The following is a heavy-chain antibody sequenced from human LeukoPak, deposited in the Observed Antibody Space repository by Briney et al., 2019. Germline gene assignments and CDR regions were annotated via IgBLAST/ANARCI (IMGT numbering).Heavy chain of an antibody. D-gene: IGHD1-7*01. CDR1: GDSISSSSYY. CDR3: ARGETGTTWLNWFDP. CDR2: IYYSGST. J-gene: IGHJ5*02. Sequence: PSETLSLTCTVSGDSISSSSYYWGWIRQPPGKGLEWIGTIYYSGSTYYNPSLKSRVTISVDSSKNHFSLKLSSVTAADTAVYYCARGETGTTWLNWFDPWGQGTLVTVSS. V-gene: IGHV4-39*07.